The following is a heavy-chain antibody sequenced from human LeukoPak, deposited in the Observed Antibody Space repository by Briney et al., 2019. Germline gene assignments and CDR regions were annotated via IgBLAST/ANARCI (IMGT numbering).Heavy chain of an antibody. J-gene: IGHJ6*01. CDR2: YYSSWYT. D-gene: IGHD4/OR15-4a*01. Sequence: SLTLSFIFTGSGVSNNTYNWIWQTPSPGLELLGIRYYYSSWYTHYNHSLKSRITITVDTSKNQFSLKLSSVTAADTAVYYCARHKGVRCYDTDYYYYYGMDVWGQGTTVTVSS. V-gene: IGHV4-59*08. CDR1: GVSNNTYN. CDR3: ARHKGVRCYDTDYYYYYGMDV.